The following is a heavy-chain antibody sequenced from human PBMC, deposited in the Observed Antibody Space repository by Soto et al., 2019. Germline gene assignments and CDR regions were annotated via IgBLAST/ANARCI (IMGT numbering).Heavy chain of an antibody. V-gene: IGHV1-18*04. Sequence: QVQLVQSGAEVKKPGASVKVSCKASVYTFTSYCSSWVRPAPGHGLEWMGLISAYKGNTNYAQKLQGRVTMTTDTATSTAYMELRSLRSDDTAVYYCASLYSSSFMDVWGQGTTVTVSS. CDR2: ISAYKGNT. CDR1: VYTFTSYC. D-gene: IGHD6-13*01. CDR3: ASLYSSSFMDV. J-gene: IGHJ6*02.